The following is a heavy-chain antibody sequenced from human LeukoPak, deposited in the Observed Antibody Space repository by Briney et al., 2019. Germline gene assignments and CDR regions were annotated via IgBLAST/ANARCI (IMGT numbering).Heavy chain of an antibody. CDR2: IYYSGST. J-gene: IGHJ4*02. CDR1: GGSVSSDRYY. D-gene: IGHD4-11*01. CDR3: ARQGPLTSAVTTRPNPFDY. Sequence: PSETLSLTCTLSGGSVSSDRYYWGWIRQPPGKGLEWIGYIYYSGSTNYNPSLKSRVTISVDTSKNQFSLKLNSVTAADTAVYYCARQGPLTSAVTTRPNPFDYWGQGTLVTVSS. V-gene: IGHV4-61*01.